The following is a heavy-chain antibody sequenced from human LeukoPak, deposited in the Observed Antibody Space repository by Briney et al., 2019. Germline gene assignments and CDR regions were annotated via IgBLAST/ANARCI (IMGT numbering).Heavy chain of an antibody. D-gene: IGHD2-2*01. V-gene: IGHV3-7*01. CDR1: GFTFSSYW. CDR2: IKQDGSEK. J-gene: IGHJ6*03. Sequence: GGSLRLSCAASGFTFSSYWMSWVRQAPGKGLEWVANIKQDGSEKYYVDSVKGRFTISRDNAKNSLYLQMNSLRAEDTAVYYCARDSVVPAASYYYYYNMDVWGKGTTVTVSS. CDR3: ARDSVVPAASYYYYYNMDV.